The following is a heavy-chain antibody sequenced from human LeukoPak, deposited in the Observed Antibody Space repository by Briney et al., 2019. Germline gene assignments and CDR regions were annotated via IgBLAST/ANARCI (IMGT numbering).Heavy chain of an antibody. CDR2: ISGSGGST. CDR3: AKDAPDYYDSSGYYLSDWFDP. Sequence: SGGSLRLSCAASGFTFSSYAMSWVRQAPGKGLEWVSVISGSGGSTYYADSVKGRFTISRDNSKNTLYLQMNSLRAEDTAVYYCAKDAPDYYDSSGYYLSDWFDPWGQGTLVTVSS. J-gene: IGHJ5*02. D-gene: IGHD3-22*01. V-gene: IGHV3-23*01. CDR1: GFTFSSYA.